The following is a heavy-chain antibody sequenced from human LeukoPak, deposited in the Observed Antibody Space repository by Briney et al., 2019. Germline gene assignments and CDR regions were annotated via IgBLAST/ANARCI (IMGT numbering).Heavy chain of an antibody. D-gene: IGHD6-19*01. CDR1: GFTFSSYA. CDR3: AKVPMAGSWFDP. CDR2: ISGSGGST. V-gene: IGHV3-23*01. J-gene: IGHJ5*02. Sequence: GGSLRLSCAASGFTFSSYAMSWARQAPGKGLEWVSAISGSGGSTYYADSVKGRFTTSRDNSKNTLYLQMNSLRAEDTAVYYCAKVPMAGSWFDPWGQGTLVTVSS.